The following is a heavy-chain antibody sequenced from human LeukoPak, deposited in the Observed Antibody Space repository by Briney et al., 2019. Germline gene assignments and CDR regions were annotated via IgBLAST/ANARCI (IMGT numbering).Heavy chain of an antibody. CDR1: GFTFDDYA. CDR3: AKDKGRYGSGSYDY. CDR2: ISWNSGSI. V-gene: IGHV3-9*03. J-gene: IGHJ4*02. Sequence: GGSLRLSCAASGFTFDDYAMHWVRQAPGKGLEWVSGISWNSGSIGYADSVKGRFTISRDNAKNSLYLQMNSLRAEDMALYYCAKDKGRYGSGSYDYWGQGTLVTVSS. D-gene: IGHD3-10*01.